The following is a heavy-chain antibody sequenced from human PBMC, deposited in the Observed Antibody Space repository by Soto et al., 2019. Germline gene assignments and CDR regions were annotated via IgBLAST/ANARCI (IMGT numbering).Heavy chain of an antibody. CDR1: GYTFSSIG. CDR3: ARDFDAPGSYYTDY. CDR2: ISPYKGNT. J-gene: IGHJ4*02. D-gene: IGHD3-10*01. Sequence: QIQLVQSGAEVKKPGASVKVSCKASGYTFSSIGLSWVRQAPGQGLEWMGWISPYKGNTHYAQGLQGRVTMTTDTSTSTAYMELRSLRSDDTAVYYCARDFDAPGSYYTDYWGQGTLVTVSS. V-gene: IGHV1-18*01.